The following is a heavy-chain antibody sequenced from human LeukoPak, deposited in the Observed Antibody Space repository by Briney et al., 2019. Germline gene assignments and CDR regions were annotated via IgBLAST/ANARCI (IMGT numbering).Heavy chain of an antibody. J-gene: IGHJ4*02. D-gene: IGHD1-26*01. V-gene: IGHV3-30*03. CDR2: ISYDGSRK. Sequence: GGSLRLSCAASGFSFSNYGMHWVRQAPGKGLEWVAIISYDGSRKYYADSVEGRFTISRDNSKSTLFLQMNSLRAEDTAVYYCARDQREVLLFLFDYWGQGTLVTVSS. CDR1: GFSFSNYG. CDR3: ARDQREVLLFLFDY.